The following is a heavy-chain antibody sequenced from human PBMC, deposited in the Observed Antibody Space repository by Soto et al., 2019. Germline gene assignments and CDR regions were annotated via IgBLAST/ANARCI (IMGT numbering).Heavy chain of an antibody. Sequence: ASVKVSCKAPGDTFTSYYLNWVRQAPGQGLEWMGVINPHGGSTKYAQKFQGRVTMTGDTSRSTVYMELRSLRSDDTAIYYCARSSGGNFGIIIEGSNWFDPWGQGTRVTVSS. CDR3: ARSSGGNFGIIIEGSNWFDP. D-gene: IGHD3-3*01. CDR2: INPHGGST. J-gene: IGHJ5*02. V-gene: IGHV1-46*01. CDR1: GDTFTSYY.